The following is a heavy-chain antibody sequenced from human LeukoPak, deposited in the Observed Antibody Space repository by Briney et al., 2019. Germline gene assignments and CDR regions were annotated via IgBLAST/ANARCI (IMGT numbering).Heavy chain of an antibody. Sequence: GGSLRLSCAGSGFTFDDYAMHWVRQAPGKGLEWVSGISWNSGSIGYADSVKGRFTISRDNAKNSLYLQMNSLRAEDTAVYYCARDRVVYGVVVPFDYWGQGTLVTVSS. CDR1: GFTFDDYA. CDR3: ARDRVVYGVVVPFDY. J-gene: IGHJ4*02. V-gene: IGHV3-9*01. CDR2: ISWNSGSI. D-gene: IGHD2-2*01.